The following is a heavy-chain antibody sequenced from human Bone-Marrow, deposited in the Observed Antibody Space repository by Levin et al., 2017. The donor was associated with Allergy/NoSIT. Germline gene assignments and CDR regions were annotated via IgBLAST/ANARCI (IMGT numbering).Heavy chain of an antibody. Sequence: GGSLRLSCAASGFTFSSYAMHWVRQAPGKGLEWVAVISYDGSNKYYADSVKGRFTISRDNSKNTLYLQMNSLRAEDTAVYYCLIVVVITRLKGALYYYYGMDVWGQGTTVTVSS. CDR2: ISYDGSNK. CDR3: LIVVVITRLKGALYYYYGMDV. D-gene: IGHD3-22*01. J-gene: IGHJ6*02. V-gene: IGHV3-30-3*01. CDR1: GFTFSSYA.